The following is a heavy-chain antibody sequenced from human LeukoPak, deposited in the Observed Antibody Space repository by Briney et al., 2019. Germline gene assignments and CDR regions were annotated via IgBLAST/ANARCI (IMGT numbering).Heavy chain of an antibody. CDR2: ISGSAGST. CDR1: GFTFSSYV. J-gene: IGHJ5*02. CDR3: AKVSDTAMVA. D-gene: IGHD5-18*01. V-gene: IGHV3-23*01. Sequence: GGSLRLSCAASGFTFSSYVMIWVRQAPGKGLEWVSAISGSAGSTYYADSVKGRFTISRDNSKNTLYLQMNSLRAEDTAVYYCAKVSDTAMVAWGQGTLVTVSS.